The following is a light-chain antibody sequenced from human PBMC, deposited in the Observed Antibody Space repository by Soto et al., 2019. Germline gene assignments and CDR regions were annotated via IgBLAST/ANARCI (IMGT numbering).Light chain of an antibody. CDR2: SNN. Sequence: QSVLTQPPSASGTPGQRVTISCSGSSSNIGTYGVNWYQQLPGTAPKFLIYSNNLRPSGVPDRFSGSKSGTSASLAISGLQSEDEADYYCQSFDKYLSAVVFGGGTQLTVL. V-gene: IGLV1-44*01. CDR3: QSFDKYLSAVV. CDR1: SSNIGTYG. J-gene: IGLJ7*01.